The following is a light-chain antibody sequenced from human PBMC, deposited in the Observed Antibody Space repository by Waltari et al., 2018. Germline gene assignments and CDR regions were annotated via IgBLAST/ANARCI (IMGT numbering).Light chain of an antibody. CDR3: SSYTSSSTWV. V-gene: IGLV2-14*03. CDR1: TSDVGAYDY. CDR2: DVR. Sequence: QSALTQAASVSGSPGQSITISCTGTTSDVGAYDYVSWYQHHPGKAPKLLIYDVRNRPLGVSNRFSGSKSGITASLSISGLQAEDEAYYYCSSYTSSSTWVFGGGTKLTVL. J-gene: IGLJ3*02.